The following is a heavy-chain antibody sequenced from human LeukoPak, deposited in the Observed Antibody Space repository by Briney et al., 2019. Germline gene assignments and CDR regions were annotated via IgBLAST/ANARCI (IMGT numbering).Heavy chain of an antibody. CDR1: GGSISSGSYY. D-gene: IGHD2-2*01. CDR2: IYTSGST. CDR3: ARVSSTSTLHYYYYMDV. J-gene: IGHJ6*03. Sequence: SQTLSLTCTVSGGSISSGSYYWSWIRQPAGKGLEWIGRIYTSGSTNYNPSLKSRVTISVDTSKNQFSLKLSSVTAADTAVYYCARVSSTSTLHYYYYMDVWGKGTTVTVSS. V-gene: IGHV4-61*02.